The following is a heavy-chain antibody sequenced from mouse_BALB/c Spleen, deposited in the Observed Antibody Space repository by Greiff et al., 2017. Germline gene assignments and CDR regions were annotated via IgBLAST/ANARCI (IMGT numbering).Heavy chain of an antibody. CDR1: GFTFSSYA. CDR2: ISSGGST. Sequence: EVQLVESGGGLVKPGGSLKLSCAASGFTFSSYAMSWVRQTPEKRLEWVASISSGGSTYYPDSVKGRFTIPRDNSRNILYLQMSSLRSEDTAMYYCAREGEIITTATKDYWGQGTTLTVSS. V-gene: IGHV5-6-5*01. J-gene: IGHJ2*01. D-gene: IGHD1-2*01. CDR3: AREGEIITTATKDY.